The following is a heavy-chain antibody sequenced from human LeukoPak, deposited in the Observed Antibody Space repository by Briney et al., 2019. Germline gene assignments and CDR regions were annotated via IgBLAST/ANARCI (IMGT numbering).Heavy chain of an antibody. CDR1: GFTFSTYW. CDR2: IKSDGSST. J-gene: IGHJ6*03. Sequence: GGSLRLPCAASGFTFSTYWMHWVRQAPGKGLVWVSRIKSDGSSTNYADSVKGRFTISRDNAKNTLYLQMNSLRAEDTAVYYCARDGMYGSSSYYYYMDVWGKGTTVTVSS. V-gene: IGHV3-74*01. D-gene: IGHD6-6*01. CDR3: ARDGMYGSSSYYYYMDV.